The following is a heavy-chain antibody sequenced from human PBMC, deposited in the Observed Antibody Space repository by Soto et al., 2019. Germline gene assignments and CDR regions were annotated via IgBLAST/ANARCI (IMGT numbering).Heavy chain of an antibody. CDR3: ASRFMITDYYDY. CDR1: GFTFSSYA. J-gene: IGHJ4*02. V-gene: IGHV3-23*01. Sequence: GGSLRLSCAASGFTFSSYAMTWVRQAPGTGLEWVSSLSDSGDRTYYADSVKGRFTISRDNSKNMLYLQMNSLGAEDTAVYHCASRFMITDYYDYWGQGTLVTVSS. D-gene: IGHD3-16*01. CDR2: LSDSGDRT.